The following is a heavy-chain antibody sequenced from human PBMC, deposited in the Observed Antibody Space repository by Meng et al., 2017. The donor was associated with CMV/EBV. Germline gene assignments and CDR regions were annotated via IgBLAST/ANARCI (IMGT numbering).Heavy chain of an antibody. D-gene: IGHD3-3*01. CDR3: AREFSDFWSGYNYFDY. V-gene: IGHV3-21*01. J-gene: IGHJ4*02. CDR1: GFTFSSYS. CDR2: ISSSSSYI. Sequence: LTGAASGFTFSSYSMNWVRQAPGKGLEWVSSISSSSSYIYYADSVKGRFTISRDNAKNSLYLQMNSLRAEDTAVYYCAREFSDFWSGYNYFDYWGQGTLVTVSS.